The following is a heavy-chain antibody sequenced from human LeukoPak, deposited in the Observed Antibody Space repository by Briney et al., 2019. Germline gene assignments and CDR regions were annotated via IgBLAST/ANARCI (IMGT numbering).Heavy chain of an antibody. D-gene: IGHD3-10*01. CDR2: IYYSGST. J-gene: IGHJ6*02. V-gene: IGHV4-59*08. CDR3: ARLPYYYGSGSPGLYYYYYYGMDV. Sequence: SETLSLTCTVSGGSISSYYWSWIRQPPGKGPEWIGYIYYSGSTNYNPSLKSRVTISVDTSKNQFSLKLSSVTAADTAVYYCARLPYYYGSGSPGLYYYYYYGMDVWGQGTTVTVSS. CDR1: GGSISSYY.